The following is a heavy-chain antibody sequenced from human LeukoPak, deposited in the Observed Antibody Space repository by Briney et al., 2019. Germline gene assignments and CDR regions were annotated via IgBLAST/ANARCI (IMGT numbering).Heavy chain of an antibody. Sequence: SVKVSCKASGGTFSSYAISWVRQAPGQGLEWMGGIIPIFGTAHYAQKFQGRVTITADESTSTAYMELSSLRSEDTAVYYCARYSSSWYHFDYWGQGTLVTVSS. D-gene: IGHD6-13*01. J-gene: IGHJ4*02. CDR2: IIPIFGTA. V-gene: IGHV1-69*13. CDR3: ARYSSSWYHFDY. CDR1: GGTFSSYA.